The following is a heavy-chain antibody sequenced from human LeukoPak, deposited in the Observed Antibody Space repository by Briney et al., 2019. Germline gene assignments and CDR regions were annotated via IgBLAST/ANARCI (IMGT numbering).Heavy chain of an antibody. V-gene: IGHV3-7*01. CDR2: IKEDGSVK. Sequence: GGSLGLSCAASEFTFSRYWMSWVRQAPGKGLEWVANIKEDGSVKNYLDSVRGRFTISRDNAKNSLYLQMNTLRAEDTAVYYCATAPLRGLDYYYMDVWGKGTTVTVSS. J-gene: IGHJ6*03. D-gene: IGHD4-17*01. CDR3: ATAPLRGLDYYYMDV. CDR1: EFTFSRYW.